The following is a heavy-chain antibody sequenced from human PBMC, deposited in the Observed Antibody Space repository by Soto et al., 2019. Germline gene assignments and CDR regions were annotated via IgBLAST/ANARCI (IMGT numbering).Heavy chain of an antibody. CDR1: WYSIRRRNL. Sequence: QGQLQEVGPGPGKASGNLSLTCAVSWYSIRRRNLVGLIPAAPGKGLEWIGYIYYSGTTYYNPSLKSRVTMSVDTSKNQFSLKLTSVTAVDTAVYYCARREIQGPIDYWGQGTLVTVSS. CDR2: IYYSGTT. CDR3: ARREIQGPIDY. J-gene: IGHJ4*02. D-gene: IGHD1-26*01. V-gene: IGHV4-28*01.